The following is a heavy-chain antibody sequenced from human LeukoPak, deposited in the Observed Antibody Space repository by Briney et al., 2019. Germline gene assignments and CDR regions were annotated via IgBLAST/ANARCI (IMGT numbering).Heavy chain of an antibody. Sequence: SETLSLTCTVSGGSISSYYWSWIRQPPGKGLEWIGYIYYSGSTNYNPSLKSRVTISVDTSKNQFSLKLSSVTAADTAVYYCARLGGYCSSTSCYPIRGFDYWGQGTLVTVSS. J-gene: IGHJ4*02. CDR2: IYYSGST. CDR1: GGSISSYY. V-gene: IGHV4-59*01. D-gene: IGHD2-2*01. CDR3: ARLGGYCSSTSCYPIRGFDY.